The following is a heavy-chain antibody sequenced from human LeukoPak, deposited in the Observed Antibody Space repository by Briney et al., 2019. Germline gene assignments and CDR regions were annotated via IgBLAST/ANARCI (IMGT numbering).Heavy chain of an antibody. D-gene: IGHD3-22*01. CDR1: GFTFSSYG. J-gene: IGHJ3*02. CDR3: ANDGAYYDSSTDAFDI. V-gene: IGHV3-23*01. Sequence: GGSLRLSCAASGFTFSSYGMSWVRQAPGKGLEWVSAISGSGGSTYYADSVKGRFIISRDNSKNTLYLQMNSLRAEDTAVYYCANDGAYYDSSTDAFDIWGQGTTVTVSS. CDR2: ISGSGGST.